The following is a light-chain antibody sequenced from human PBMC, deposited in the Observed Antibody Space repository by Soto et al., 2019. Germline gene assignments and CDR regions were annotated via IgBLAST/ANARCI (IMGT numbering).Light chain of an antibody. CDR3: QKYYSTPLT. J-gene: IGKJ4*01. CDR1: QSVLYSSNNKNY. Sequence: DIVMTQSPDSLAVSLGERATINCKSSQSVLYSSNNKNYLAWYQQKPGQPPKLLIYWASTRESGVPDRFSGSGSGTDFTLTISSLQAEDVAVYYGQKYYSTPLTFGGGTKVESK. V-gene: IGKV4-1*01. CDR2: WAS.